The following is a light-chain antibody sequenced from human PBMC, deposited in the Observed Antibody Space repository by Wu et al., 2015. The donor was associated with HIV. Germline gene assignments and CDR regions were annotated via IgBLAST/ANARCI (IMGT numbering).Light chain of an antibody. CDR3: QQRRSWPLT. V-gene: IGKV3-15*01. CDR2: DAA. J-gene: IGKJ4*01. CDR1: ESVRNN. Sequence: EIVMTLSPATLSVSPGERATLSCRASESVRNNLAWYQQKPGQAPRLLIYDAATRAAGIPARFSGSGSGTEFTHTVSSLETEDFGVYYCQQRRSWPLTFGGGTKVEIK.